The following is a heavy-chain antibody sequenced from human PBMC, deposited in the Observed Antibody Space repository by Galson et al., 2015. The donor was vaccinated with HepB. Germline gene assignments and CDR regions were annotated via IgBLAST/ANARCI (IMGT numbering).Heavy chain of an antibody. J-gene: IGHJ4*02. CDR2: IIPILGIA. Sequence: SVKVSCKASGGTFSSYTISWVRQAPGQGLEWMGRIIPILGIANYAQKFQGRVTITADKSTSTAYMELSSLRSEDTAVYYCARGGADIVATSYYFDYWGQGTLGTLPP. V-gene: IGHV1-69*02. CDR3: ARGGADIVATSYYFDY. D-gene: IGHD5-12*01. CDR1: GGTFSSYT.